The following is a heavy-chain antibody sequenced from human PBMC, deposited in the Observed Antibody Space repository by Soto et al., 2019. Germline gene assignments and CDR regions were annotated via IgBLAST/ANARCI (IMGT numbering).Heavy chain of an antibody. CDR2: VSPIFHTT. D-gene: IGHD1-1*01. CDR3: ARDRRGTYYYYGMDV. J-gene: IGHJ6*02. CDR1: GGTLNSYA. Sequence: QVQLVQSGAEVKKPGSSVKVSCKAAGGTLNSYAINWVRQAPGQGLGWLGGVSPIFHTTNYAQRFQDRLTITADASTSTAYMELSSLTSEDTAVYYCARDRRGTYYYYGMDVWGQGTTVIVSS. V-gene: IGHV1-69*01.